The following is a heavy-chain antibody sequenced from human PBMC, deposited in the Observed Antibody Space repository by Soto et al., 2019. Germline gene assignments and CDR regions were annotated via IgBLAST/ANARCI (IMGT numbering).Heavy chain of an antibody. CDR3: ARGSKFDP. J-gene: IGHJ5*02. CDR2: MYDSGTT. Sequence: SETLSLTCTVSGASTSNYYWNWIRQPPGKGLEWIGYMYDSGTTNYNPSLKSRVTISVDTSKNQFSLKLRSVTAADTAVYYCARGSKFDPWGQGTLVTVSS. V-gene: IGHV4-59*12. CDR1: GASTSNYY.